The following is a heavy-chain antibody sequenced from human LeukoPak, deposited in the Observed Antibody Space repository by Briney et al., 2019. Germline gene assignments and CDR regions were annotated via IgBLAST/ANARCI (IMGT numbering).Heavy chain of an antibody. CDR2: ISYDGSNK. V-gene: IGHV3-30-3*01. Sequence: GGSLRLSCAASGFTFSSYAMHWVRQAPGKGLEWVAVISYDGSNKYYADSVKGRFTISRDNSKNTLYLQMNSLRAEDTAVYYCASPPVEMATIMEDYWGQGTLVTASS. CDR3: ASPPVEMATIMEDY. D-gene: IGHD5-24*01. CDR1: GFTFSSYA. J-gene: IGHJ4*02.